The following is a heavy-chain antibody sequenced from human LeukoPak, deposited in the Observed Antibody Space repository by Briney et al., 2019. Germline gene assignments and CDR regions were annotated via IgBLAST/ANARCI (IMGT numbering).Heavy chain of an antibody. D-gene: IGHD2-2*01. J-gene: IGHJ4*02. Sequence: GGSLRLSCAASGFAFSDYSINWVRQAPGKGLEWVSSISSRSTYIYYADSVKGRFTISRDNAKNSLYLQMNSLRAEDTAVYYCARGRYSSRSGGYYFDIWGQGTLVTVSS. CDR1: GFAFSDYS. V-gene: IGHV3-21*01. CDR2: ISSRSTYI. CDR3: ARGRYSSRSGGYYFDI.